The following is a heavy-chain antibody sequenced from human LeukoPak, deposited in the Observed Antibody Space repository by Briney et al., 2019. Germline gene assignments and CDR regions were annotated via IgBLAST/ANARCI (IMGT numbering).Heavy chain of an antibody. D-gene: IGHD3-10*01. CDR2: INPSGGST. J-gene: IGHJ5*02. CDR3: ASLWFGDPNWFDP. Sequence: ASVKVSCKASGYTFTSYYMHWVRQAPGQGLEWMGIINPSGGSTSYAQKFQGRVTMTRNTSISTAYMELSSLRSEDTAVYYCASLWFGDPNWFDPWGQGTLVTVSS. V-gene: IGHV1-46*01. CDR1: GYTFTSYY.